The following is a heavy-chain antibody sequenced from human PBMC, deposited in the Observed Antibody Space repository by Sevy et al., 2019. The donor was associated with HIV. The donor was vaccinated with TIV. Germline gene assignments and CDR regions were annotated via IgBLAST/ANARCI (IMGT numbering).Heavy chain of an antibody. CDR3: ARDKGFLEWLFDGMDV. V-gene: IGHV3-48*02. CDR1: GFTFSSYS. D-gene: IGHD3-3*01. Sequence: GGSLRLSCAASGFTFSSYSMNWVRQAPGKGLEWVSYISSSSSTIYYADSVKGRFTISRDNAKNSLYLQMNSLRDEDTAVYYCARDKGFLEWLFDGMDVWGQGNTVTVSS. J-gene: IGHJ6*02. CDR2: ISSSSSTI.